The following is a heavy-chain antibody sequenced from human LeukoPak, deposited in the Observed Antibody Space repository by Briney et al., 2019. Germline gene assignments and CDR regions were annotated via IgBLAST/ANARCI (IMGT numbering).Heavy chain of an antibody. J-gene: IGHJ5*02. V-gene: IGHV1-8*01. CDR2: MNPNSGNT. Sequence: ASVKVSCKASGYTFTSYDINWVRQATGQGLEWVGWMNPNSGNTGYAQKFQGRVTMTRDTSISTAYMELSSLRSEDTAVYYCARGNSYDSSGYYLNWFDPWGQGTLVTVSS. D-gene: IGHD3-22*01. CDR1: GYTFTSYD. CDR3: ARGNSYDSSGYYLNWFDP.